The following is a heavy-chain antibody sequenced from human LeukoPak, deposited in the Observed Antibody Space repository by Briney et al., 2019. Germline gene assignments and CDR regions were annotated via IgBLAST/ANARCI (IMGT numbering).Heavy chain of an antibody. CDR1: GGSISSGGYY. Sequence: SETLSLTCTVSGGSISSGGYYWSWIRQHPGKGLEWIGYIYYSGSTYYNPSLKSRVTISVDTSKNQFSLKLSSVTAADTAVYYCLGIAVAGTEYWGQGTLVTVSS. V-gene: IGHV4-31*03. CDR2: IYYSGST. D-gene: IGHD6-19*01. J-gene: IGHJ4*02. CDR3: LGIAVAGTEY.